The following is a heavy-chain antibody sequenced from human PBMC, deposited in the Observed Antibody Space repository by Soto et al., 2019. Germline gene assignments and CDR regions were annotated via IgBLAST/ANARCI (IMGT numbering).Heavy chain of an antibody. CDR2: IKSKTDGGTT. V-gene: IGHV3-15*07. J-gene: IGHJ4*02. CDR1: GFTFSNAW. Sequence: GGSLRLSCAASGFTFSNAWMNWVRQAPGKGLEWVGRIKSKTDGGTTDYAAPVKGRFTISRDDSKNTLYLQMNSLKTEDTAVYYCTTINEQQLDLWTIDYWGQGTLVTVSS. CDR3: TTINEQQLDLWTIDY. D-gene: IGHD6-13*01.